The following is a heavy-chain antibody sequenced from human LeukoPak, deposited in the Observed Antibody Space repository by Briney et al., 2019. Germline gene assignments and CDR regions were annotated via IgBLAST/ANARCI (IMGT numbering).Heavy chain of an antibody. Sequence: SETLSLTCTVSGGSISSGDYYWSWIRQPPGKGLEWIGYIYYGGSTYYNPSLKSRVTISVDTSKNQFSLKLSSVTAADTAVYYCARDLERYCSSTSCYQAAFDIWGQGTMVTVSS. CDR1: GGSISSGDYY. CDR2: IYYGGST. V-gene: IGHV4-30-4*08. CDR3: ARDLERYCSSTSCYQAAFDI. D-gene: IGHD2-2*01. J-gene: IGHJ3*02.